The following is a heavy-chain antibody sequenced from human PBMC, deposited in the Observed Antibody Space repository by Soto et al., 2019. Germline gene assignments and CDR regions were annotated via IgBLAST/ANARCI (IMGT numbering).Heavy chain of an antibody. CDR1: GFTFSSYW. V-gene: IGHV3-74*01. Sequence: EVQLVESGGGLVQPGGSLRLSCAASGFTFSSYWMHWIRLPPGKGLVWVSRIDTDTNDAAYADSVKGRFTISRDNAKNTLYLQMNSLRVEDTGVYYCAGGLEYGEIDYWGQGTRVTVSS. CDR2: IDTDTNDA. CDR3: AGGLEYGEIDY. J-gene: IGHJ4*02. D-gene: IGHD3-10*01.